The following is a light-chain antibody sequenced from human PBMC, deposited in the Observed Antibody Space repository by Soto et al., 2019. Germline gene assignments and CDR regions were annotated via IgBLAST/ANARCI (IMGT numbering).Light chain of an antibody. CDR3: QHYNNWPYT. V-gene: IGKV3-15*01. J-gene: IGKJ2*01. Sequence: ETVMTQSPATLSVSPGERATLSCRATQSVNNNLAWYQQKPGQAPRLLIYGAYTRATGIPARFSGSGCETEFTLTISSLQSEDFAVYYCQHYNNWPYTFGQGTKLESK. CDR2: GAY. CDR1: QSVNNN.